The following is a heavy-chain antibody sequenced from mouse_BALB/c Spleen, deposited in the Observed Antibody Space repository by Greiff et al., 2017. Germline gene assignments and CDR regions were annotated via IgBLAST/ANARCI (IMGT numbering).Heavy chain of an antibody. J-gene: IGHJ3*01. D-gene: IGHD1-2*01. CDR2: ISTYYGDA. CDR1: GYTFTDYA. CDR3: ARGLVTTATAWFAY. V-gene: IGHV1S137*01. Sequence: QVQLQQSGAELVRPGVSVKISCKGSGYTFTDYAMHWVKQSHAKSLEWIGVISTYYGDASYNQKFKGKATMTVDKSSSTAYMELARLTSEDSAIYYCARGLVTTATAWFAYWGQGTLVTVSA.